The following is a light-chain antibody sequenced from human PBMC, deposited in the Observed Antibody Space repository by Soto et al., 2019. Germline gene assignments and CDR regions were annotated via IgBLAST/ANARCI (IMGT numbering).Light chain of an antibody. CDR1: QGISRN. Sequence: EIVMTQSPATLSVSPGERVTLSCRASQGISRNLAWYQQKPGQAPRLLTYAASIRPTGIPARFSGSGSGTEFTLPISSRHTEDFAVYYCQHYNNWPYTFGQGTKLEI. J-gene: IGKJ2*01. V-gene: IGKV3-15*01. CDR2: AAS. CDR3: QHYNNWPYT.